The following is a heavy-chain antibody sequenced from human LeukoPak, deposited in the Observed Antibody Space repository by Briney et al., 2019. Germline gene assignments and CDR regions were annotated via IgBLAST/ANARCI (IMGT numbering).Heavy chain of an antibody. CDR2: IMYDGSQK. J-gene: IGHJ4*02. CDR3: ARYFNSNGYSSLRGDC. Sequence: PGGSLRLSCAASGFTFSTYWMMWVRQAPGKGLEWVASIMYDGSQKYYVDSVKGRFTVSRDNAKNSLYLQMNGLRAEDTAVYYCARYFNSNGYSSLRGDCWGQGTLVTVSS. D-gene: IGHD3-22*01. CDR1: GFTFSTYW. V-gene: IGHV3-7*01.